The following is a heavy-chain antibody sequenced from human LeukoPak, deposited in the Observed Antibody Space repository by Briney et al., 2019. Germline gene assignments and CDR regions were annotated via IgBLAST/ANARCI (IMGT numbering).Heavy chain of an antibody. V-gene: IGHV4-61*02. Sequence: PSETLSLTCTVSGGSITSGNYYWSWLRQPAGKGVEWIGRIHSSGNTNYNPSLKSRVTISVDTSKNQFSLHLTSVTAADTAIYYCARWSTGSLHYFDSWGQGTLVTASS. D-gene: IGHD1-1*01. CDR3: ARWSTGSLHYFDS. J-gene: IGHJ4*02. CDR2: IHSSGNT. CDR1: GGSITSGNYY.